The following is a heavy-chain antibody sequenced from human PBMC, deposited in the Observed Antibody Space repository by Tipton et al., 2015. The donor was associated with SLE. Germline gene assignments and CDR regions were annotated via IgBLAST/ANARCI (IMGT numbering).Heavy chain of an antibody. Sequence: TLSLTCTVSGGSISSYYWSWIRQPPGKGLEWIGYIYYSGSTNYNPSLKSRVTISVDTSKDQFSLKLSSVTAADTAVYYCTRESGSGYHALGDWGQGTLVTVSS. D-gene: IGHD3-3*01. CDR3: TRESGSGYHALGD. V-gene: IGHV4-59*01. CDR1: GGSISSYY. J-gene: IGHJ4*02. CDR2: IYYSGST.